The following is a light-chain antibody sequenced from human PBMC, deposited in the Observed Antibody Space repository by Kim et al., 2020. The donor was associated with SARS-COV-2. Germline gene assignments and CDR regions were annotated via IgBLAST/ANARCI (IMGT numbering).Light chain of an antibody. CDR1: SGSIASNY. CDR2: EDN. J-gene: IGLJ3*02. CDR3: QSYDSSNPWV. Sequence: KTVTNSCTRSSGSIASNYVQWYQQRPGSSPTTVIYEDNQRPSGVPVRFSGSIDSYSNSASLTISGLKTEDEADYYCQSYDSSNPWVFGGGTQLTVL. V-gene: IGLV6-57*01.